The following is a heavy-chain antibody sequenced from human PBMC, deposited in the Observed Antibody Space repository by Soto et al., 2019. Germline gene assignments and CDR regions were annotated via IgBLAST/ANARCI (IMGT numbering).Heavy chain of an antibody. V-gene: IGHV1-3*01. CDR1: GYTFTSYA. D-gene: IGHD3-3*01. J-gene: IGHJ4*02. CDR3: ARGGYDFWSGYYTFSLHY. CDR2: INAGNGNT. Sequence: ASVKVSCKASGYTFTSYAMHWVRQAPGQRLEWMGWINAGNGNTKYSQKFQGRVTITRDTSASTAYMELSSLRSEDTAVYYCARGGYDFWSGYYTFSLHYCGQGTLVTVSS.